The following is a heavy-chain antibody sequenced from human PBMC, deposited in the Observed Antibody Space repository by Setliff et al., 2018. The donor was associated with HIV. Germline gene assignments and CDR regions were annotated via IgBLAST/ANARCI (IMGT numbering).Heavy chain of an antibody. J-gene: IGHJ6*03. CDR2: INHSGST. V-gene: IGHV4-34*01. D-gene: IGHD5-12*01. CDR1: GGSFSEYY. Sequence: KPSETLSLTCAVYGGSFSEYYWSWIRQSPGKGLEWIGEINHSGSTHYNPPLKSRATFSVDTSKNQFPLRLNSVTAADTAVYYCARGATLLPGYSDRWEYFYMDVWGKGTTVTVSS. CDR3: ARGATLLPGYSDRWEYFYMDV.